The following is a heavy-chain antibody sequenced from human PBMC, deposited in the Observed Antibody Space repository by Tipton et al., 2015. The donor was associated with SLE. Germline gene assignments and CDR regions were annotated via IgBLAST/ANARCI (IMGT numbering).Heavy chain of an antibody. J-gene: IGHJ4*02. V-gene: IGHV4-38-2*01. D-gene: IGHD6-19*01. CDR3: ANYRRESGWYVLDY. Sequence: TLSLTCAVSDFSVSSSHYCGWFRQPPGKGLEWIGTIYLSGSTYYNPSLKSRVSISEDTSRNQFSLNLSSVTAADTAVYYCANYRRESGWYVLDYWGQGTLVTVSS. CDR2: IYLSGST. CDR1: DFSVSSSHY.